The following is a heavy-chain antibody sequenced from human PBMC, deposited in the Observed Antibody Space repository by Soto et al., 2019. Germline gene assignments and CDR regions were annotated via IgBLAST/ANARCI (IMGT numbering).Heavy chain of an antibody. J-gene: IGHJ4*02. CDR2: IWYDGSNK. D-gene: IGHD1-26*01. V-gene: IGHV3-33*01. CDR1: GFTFSSYG. CDR3: ARDETRSGSYYHY. Sequence: VQLVESGGGVVQPGRSLRLSCAASGFTFSSYGMHWVRQAPGKGLEWVAVIWYDGSNKYYADSVKGRFTISRDNSKNTLYLQMNSLRAEDTAVYYCARDETRSGSYYHYWGQGTLVTVSS.